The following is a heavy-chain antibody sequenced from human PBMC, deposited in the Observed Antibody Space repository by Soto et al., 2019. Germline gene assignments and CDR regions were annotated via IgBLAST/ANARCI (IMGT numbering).Heavy chain of an antibody. Sequence: SETLSLTCSVSGGSISSYYWSWIRQPPGKGLEWIGYIYYSGSTNYNPSLKSRVTISVDTSKNQFSLNLRSVTDADTAVYYCARPGGNGITSPFDSWGLGALVTVSS. D-gene: IGHD3-16*01. V-gene: IGHV4-59*01. CDR2: IYYSGST. CDR3: ARPGGNGITSPFDS. J-gene: IGHJ4*02. CDR1: GGSISSYY.